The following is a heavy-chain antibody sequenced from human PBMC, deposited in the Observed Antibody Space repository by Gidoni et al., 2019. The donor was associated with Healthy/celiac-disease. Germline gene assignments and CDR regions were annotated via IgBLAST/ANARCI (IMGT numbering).Heavy chain of an antibody. CDR3: ARGKTYYYDSSGYVYYYYGMDV. Sequence: QHPGKGLEWIGYIYYSGSTYYNPSLKSRVTISVDTSKNQFSLKLSSVTAADTAVYYCARGKTYYYDSSGYVYYYYGMDVWGQGTTVTVSS. J-gene: IGHJ6*02. CDR2: IYYSGST. V-gene: IGHV4-31*02. D-gene: IGHD3-22*01.